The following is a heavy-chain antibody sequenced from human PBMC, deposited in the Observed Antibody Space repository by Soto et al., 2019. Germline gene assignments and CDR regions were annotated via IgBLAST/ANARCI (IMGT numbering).Heavy chain of an antibody. D-gene: IGHD1-26*01. CDR1: GLTFSNAW. V-gene: IGHV3-15*01. J-gene: IGHJ4*02. Sequence: EEQLVESGGGLVKPGGSLRLSCAASGLTFSNAWMSWVRQAPGKGLEWVGRIKSNTDGGTADYPAPVTGRFTISRDNAKNSLYLQMNSLRAEDTAVYYCARGFVRWELGGWGYWGQGTLVTVSS. CDR2: IKSNTDGGTA. CDR3: ARGFVRWELGGWGY.